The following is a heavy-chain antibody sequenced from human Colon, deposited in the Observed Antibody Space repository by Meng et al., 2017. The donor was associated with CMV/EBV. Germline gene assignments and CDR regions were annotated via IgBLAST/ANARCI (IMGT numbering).Heavy chain of an antibody. D-gene: IGHD6-19*01. CDR3: VRESEVSGVVYLHH. J-gene: IGHJ1*01. CDR2: MSAYSGDT. CDR1: GYTFTTYG. V-gene: IGHV1-18*01. Sequence: KASGYTFTTYGFSWVRQAPGQGLEWMGWMSAYSGDTHFAQNFQGRVILTRDTSTTTAYLEMRSLRSDDTATYYCVRESEVSGVVYLHHWGQGTPVTVSS.